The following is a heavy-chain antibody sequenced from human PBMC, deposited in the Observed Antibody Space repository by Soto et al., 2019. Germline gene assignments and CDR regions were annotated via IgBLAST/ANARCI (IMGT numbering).Heavy chain of an antibody. V-gene: IGHV6-1*01. D-gene: IGHD3-22*01. J-gene: IGHJ3*02. Sequence: PSQTLSLTCAISGDSVSSNSAAWNWIRQSPSRGLEWLGRTYYRSKWYNDYAVSVKSRITINPDTSKNQFSLQLNSVTPEDTAVYYCARDRKKYYYDSSGYYWSAAAFDIWGQGTMVTVSS. CDR2: TYYRSKWYN. CDR1: GDSVSSNSAA. CDR3: ARDRKKYYYDSSGYYWSAAAFDI.